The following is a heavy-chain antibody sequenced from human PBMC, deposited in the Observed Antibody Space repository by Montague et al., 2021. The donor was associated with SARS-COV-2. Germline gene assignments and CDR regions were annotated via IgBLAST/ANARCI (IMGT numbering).Heavy chain of an antibody. Sequence: SETLSLTCTVSGGSISDHYRSWIRQSPGKGLEWIGYISSNGKTNXNPSLKSRVTLSADASRNEFSLKLDSVTAADTAVYFCARRGYYDSAGYHWHLDLWGRGMLVTVSS. D-gene: IGHD3-22*01. CDR2: ISSNGKT. CDR1: GGSISDHY. V-gene: IGHV4-4*09. J-gene: IGHJ2*01. CDR3: ARRGYYDSAGYHWHLDL.